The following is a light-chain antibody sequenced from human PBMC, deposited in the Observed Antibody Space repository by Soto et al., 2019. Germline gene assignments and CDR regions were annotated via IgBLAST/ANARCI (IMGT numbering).Light chain of an antibody. CDR3: HQRSNWPPT. J-gene: IGKJ4*01. CDR2: DAS. Sequence: ENVLTQSPATLSLSPVEKATLSYRPSQSVSSNLAWYQQKPGQAPRLLIYDASNRATGIPARFSGSGSGTDFTLTISSLQPEDFAVYYCHQRSNWPPTFGGGTKVEIK. CDR1: QSVSSN. V-gene: IGKV3-11*01.